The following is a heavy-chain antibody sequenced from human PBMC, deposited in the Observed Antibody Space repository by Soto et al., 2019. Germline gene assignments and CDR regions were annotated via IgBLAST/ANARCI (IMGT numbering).Heavy chain of an antibody. CDR2: INPKRGGT. Sequence: QVQLVQSGADVKKPGASVKVSCTTYGYTFSDYFLHWVRQAPGQGPEWMGFINPKRGGTEYAPKFQGRVTRTRDTSSSTVYMYLSGLTSDDTAIYYCARDSGIPGRYWYFGLWGRGTLVTVSS. CDR1: GYTFSDYF. CDR3: ARDSGIPGRYWYFGL. D-gene: IGHD2-21*01. J-gene: IGHJ2*01. V-gene: IGHV1-2*02.